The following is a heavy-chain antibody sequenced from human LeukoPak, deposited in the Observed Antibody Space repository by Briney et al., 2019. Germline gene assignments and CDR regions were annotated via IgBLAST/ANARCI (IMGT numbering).Heavy chain of an antibody. CDR3: ATSRQLLDNWFDP. D-gene: IGHD2-2*01. V-gene: IGHV4-39*01. CDR1: GGSISSSSYY. CDR2: SYYSGST. Sequence: PSETLSLTCTVSGGSISSSSYYWGWIRQPPGKGLEWIGSSYYSGSTYYNPSLKSRVTISVDTSKNQFSLKLSSVTAADTAVYYCATSRQLLDNWFDPWGQGTLVTVSS. J-gene: IGHJ5*02.